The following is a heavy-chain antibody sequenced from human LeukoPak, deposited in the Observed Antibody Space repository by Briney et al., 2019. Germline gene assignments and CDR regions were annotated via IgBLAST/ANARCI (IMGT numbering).Heavy chain of an antibody. V-gene: IGHV3-23*01. CDR1: GFTFINFA. CDR3: ARGGAVTNNPDC. J-gene: IGHJ4*02. Sequence: GGSLRLSCADSGFTFINFAMSWVRQAPGKGLEWVSIISGSGDSAYYADSVKGRFTISRDNSKNTLYLQMNSLKTEDTAVYYCARGGAVTNNPDCWGQGTLVTVSS. CDR2: ISGSGDSA. D-gene: IGHD3-16*01.